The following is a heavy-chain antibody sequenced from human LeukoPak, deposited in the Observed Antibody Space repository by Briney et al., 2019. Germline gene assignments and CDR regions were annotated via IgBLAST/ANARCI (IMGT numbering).Heavy chain of an antibody. D-gene: IGHD6-13*01. CDR1: GGSFSGYY. V-gene: IGHV4-34*01. CDR2: INHSGST. CDR3: ARATPRIAAAGRVFPY. Sequence: SETLSLTCAVYGGSFSGYYWSWIRQPPGKGLEWIGEINHSGSTNYNPSLKSRVTMSVDTSKNQFSLKLSSVTAADTAVYYCARATPRIAAAGRVFPYWGQGTLVTVSS. J-gene: IGHJ4*02.